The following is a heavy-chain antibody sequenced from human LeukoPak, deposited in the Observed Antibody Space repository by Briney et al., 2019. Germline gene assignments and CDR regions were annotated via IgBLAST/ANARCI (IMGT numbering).Heavy chain of an antibody. CDR1: RGTFSSYA. D-gene: IGHD3-22*01. CDR2: IIPIFGTA. CDR3: ARSPYYDSSGYYSHDY. Sequence: GASVKVSCKASRGTFSSYAISWVRQAPGQGREWMGGIIPIFGTANYAQKFQGRVTITADESTSTAYMELSSLRSEDTAVYYCARSPYYDSSGYYSHDYWGQGTLVTVSS. V-gene: IGHV1-69*13. J-gene: IGHJ4*02.